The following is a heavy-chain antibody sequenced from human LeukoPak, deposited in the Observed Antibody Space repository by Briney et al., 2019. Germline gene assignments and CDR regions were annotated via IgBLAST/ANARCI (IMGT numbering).Heavy chain of an antibody. CDR3: ARGGGSGYSYG. Sequence: SETLSLTCTVSGGSISSDYWSWIRQPPGKGLEWIGYIYYSGSTNYNPSLKSRVTISVDTSKNQFSLKLTSVTAADTAVYYCARGGGSGYSYGWGQGTLVTVSS. CDR1: GGSISSDY. CDR2: IYYSGST. V-gene: IGHV4-59*01. J-gene: IGHJ4*02. D-gene: IGHD5-18*01.